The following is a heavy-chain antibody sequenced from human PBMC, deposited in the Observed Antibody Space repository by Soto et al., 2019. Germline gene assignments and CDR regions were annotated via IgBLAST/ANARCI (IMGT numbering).Heavy chain of an antibody. V-gene: IGHV3-30*18. CDR2: ISYDGSNK. J-gene: IGHJ6*02. D-gene: IGHD2-2*01. CDR1: GFTFGSYG. CDR3: AKEVPAAIDYYYYGMDV. Sequence: GGSLRLSCAASGFTFGSYGMHWVRQAPGKGLEWVAVISYDGSNKYYADSVKGRFTISRDNSKNTLYLQMNSLRAEDTAVYYCAKEVPAAIDYYYYGMDVWGQGTTVTVSS.